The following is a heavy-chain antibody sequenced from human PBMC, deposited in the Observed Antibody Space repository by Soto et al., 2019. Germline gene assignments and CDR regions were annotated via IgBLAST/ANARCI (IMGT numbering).Heavy chain of an antibody. CDR3: ARAQRGYGQQQLVTKYYYYYYMDV. V-gene: IGHV4-59*01. D-gene: IGHD6-13*01. CDR1: GGSISSYY. J-gene: IGHJ6*03. Sequence: SETLSLTCTVSGGSISSYYWSWIRQPPGKGLEWIGYIYYSGSTNYNPSLKSRVTISVDTSKNQFSLKLSSVTAADTAVYYCARAQRGYGQQQLVTKYYYYYYMDVWGKGTKVTVSS. CDR2: IYYSGST.